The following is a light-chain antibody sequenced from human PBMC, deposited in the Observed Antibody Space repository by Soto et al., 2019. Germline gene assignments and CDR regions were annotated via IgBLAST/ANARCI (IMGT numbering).Light chain of an antibody. CDR1: QDIKKY. CDR2: GAT. J-gene: IGKJ3*01. V-gene: IGKV1-33*01. Sequence: DIQMTQSPSSLSASVGDRVTITCQASQDIKKYLNWYQQKPGKVPKLLIYGATKLETGVTSRFSGSGSGTDFTFTISGVQSEDFATYYCQQYDILPRAFGPGTKVDV. CDR3: QQYDILPRA.